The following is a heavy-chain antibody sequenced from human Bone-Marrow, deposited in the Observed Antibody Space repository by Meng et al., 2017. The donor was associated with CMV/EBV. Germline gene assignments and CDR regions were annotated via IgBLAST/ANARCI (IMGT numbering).Heavy chain of an antibody. CDR2: ISYYGSNQ. V-gene: IGHV3-30*04. CDR1: GFTFSSYD. J-gene: IGHJ6*02. Sequence: GGSLRLSCAASGFTFSSYDMHWVRQAPGKGLEWVSVISYYGSNQYYGDSVKGRFTISRDNSKNTLHLQKNSLRAEDTAVYYWARDETGNEVLGGYYKLYYYGMDVWGQGTTVTVSS. D-gene: IGHD3-10*01. CDR3: ARDETGNEVLGGYYKLYYYGMDV.